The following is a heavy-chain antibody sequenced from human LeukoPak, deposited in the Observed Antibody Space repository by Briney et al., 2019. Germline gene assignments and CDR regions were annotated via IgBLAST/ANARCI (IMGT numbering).Heavy chain of an antibody. V-gene: IGHV1-24*01. CDR2: FDPEDGET. J-gene: IGHJ5*02. Sequence: ASVTVSCKVSGDTLSKFSMHWVRQAPGKGLEWIGGFDPEDGETIYAQKFQGRVTMNEDTSTDTAYMELRSLRSDDTAVYYCSTDLLARGITSFEPWGQGTLVTVSS. CDR3: STDLLARGITSFEP. CDR1: GDTLSKFS. D-gene: IGHD3-16*01.